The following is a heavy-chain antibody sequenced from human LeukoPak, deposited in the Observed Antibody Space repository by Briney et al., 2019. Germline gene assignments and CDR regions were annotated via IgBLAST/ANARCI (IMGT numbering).Heavy chain of an antibody. D-gene: IGHD3-16*02. CDR3: ARKGIYRGSLDY. CDR2: INHSGST. J-gene: IGHJ4*02. Sequence: SETLSLTCAVYGVSFRGYYWSWIRQPPGKGLEWIGEINHSGSTNYNPSLKSRVTISVDTSKNQFSLKLSSVTAADTAVYYCARKGIYRGSLDYWGQGTLVTVSS. V-gene: IGHV4-34*01. CDR1: GVSFRGYY.